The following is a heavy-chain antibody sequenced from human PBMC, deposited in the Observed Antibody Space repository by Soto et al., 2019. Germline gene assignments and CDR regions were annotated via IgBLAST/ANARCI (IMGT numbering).Heavy chain of an antibody. V-gene: IGHV4-31*03. J-gene: IGHJ4*01. CDR1: GGSISSGGYY. CDR3: ARGVLH. Sequence: QVQLQESGPGLVQPSQILSLTCTVSGGSISSGGYYWSWIRQHPGTGLEWIRHISYSGSTYYNTSLKSRVTISVDTSRNQFSLIVNSVTAADTAVYYCARGVLHWGQGTLVTVSS. CDR2: ISYSGST.